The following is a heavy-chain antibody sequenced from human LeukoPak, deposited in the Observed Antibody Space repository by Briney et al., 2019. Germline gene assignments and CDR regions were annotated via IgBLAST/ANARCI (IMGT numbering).Heavy chain of an antibody. Sequence: PGGSLRLSCAASGFTFSSYSMNWVRQAPGKGLEWVSSISSSSSYIYYADSVKGRFTISRDNAKNSLYLQMNSLRAEDTAVYYCARVIDRYCSGGSCTAFDIWGQGTMVTVSS. D-gene: IGHD2-15*01. CDR3: ARVIDRYCSGGSCTAFDI. J-gene: IGHJ3*02. CDR2: ISSSSSYI. CDR1: GFTFSSYS. V-gene: IGHV3-21*01.